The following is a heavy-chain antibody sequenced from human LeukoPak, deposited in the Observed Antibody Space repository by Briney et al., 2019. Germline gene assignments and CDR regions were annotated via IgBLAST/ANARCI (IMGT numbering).Heavy chain of an antibody. D-gene: IGHD5-12*01. Sequence: SETLSLTCTVSGGSISNYYWSWLRQPAGKGLEWIGRIYSSGTTIYNPSLTSRVTMSVDTSKNQFSLKLSSVTAADTAVYFCASGSSGYDPWGQGTLVTVSS. CDR2: IYSSGTT. CDR3: ASGSSGYDP. CDR1: GGSISNYY. V-gene: IGHV4-4*07. J-gene: IGHJ5*02.